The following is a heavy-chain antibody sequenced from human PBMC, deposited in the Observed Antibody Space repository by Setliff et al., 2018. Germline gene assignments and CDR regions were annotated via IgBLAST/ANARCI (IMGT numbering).Heavy chain of an antibody. V-gene: IGHV4-39*01. J-gene: IGHJ4*02. Sequence: PSETLSLTCTVSGGSISSSSYYWGWIRQPPGKGLEWIGSIYYSGSTYYNPSLKSRVTIXXXTSXXQXXXXXXXXXXXXXXXYXXARERMYYNFWSGYSDYWGQGTLVTVSS. D-gene: IGHD3-3*01. CDR2: IYYSGST. CDR1: GGSISSSSYY. CDR3: ARERMYYNFWSGYSDY.